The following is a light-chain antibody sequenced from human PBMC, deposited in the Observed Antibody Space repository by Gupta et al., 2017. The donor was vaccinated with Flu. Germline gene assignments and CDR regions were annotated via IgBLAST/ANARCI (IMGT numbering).Light chain of an antibody. CDR1: SSDIGAYKS. J-gene: IGLJ2*01. CDR3: SSYAGNFRIL. V-gene: IGLV2-8*01. Sequence: QSALTQPPSASGSRGQSVTISCSGTSSDIGAYKSVSWYQQNPGKAPNLILSEVSKRPSGVPDRFSGSKSGNTASLPVSGLQPEDEADYYCSSYAGNFRILFGGGTKVTAL. CDR2: EVS.